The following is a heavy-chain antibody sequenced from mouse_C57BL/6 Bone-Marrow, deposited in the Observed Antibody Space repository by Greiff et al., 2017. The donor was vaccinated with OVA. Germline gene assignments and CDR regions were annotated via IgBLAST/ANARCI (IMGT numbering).Heavy chain of an antibody. D-gene: IGHD1-1*01. Sequence: QVQLQQSGAELVRPGASVKLSCKASGYTFTDYYINWVKQRPGQGLEWIARIYPGSGNTYYNEKFKGKATLTAEKSSSTAYMQLSSLTSEDSAVYFCARYHYYGSSPRSYWYFDVWGTGTTVTVSS. CDR2: IYPGSGNT. V-gene: IGHV1-76*01. J-gene: IGHJ1*03. CDR3: ARYHYYGSSPRSYWYFDV. CDR1: GYTFTDYY.